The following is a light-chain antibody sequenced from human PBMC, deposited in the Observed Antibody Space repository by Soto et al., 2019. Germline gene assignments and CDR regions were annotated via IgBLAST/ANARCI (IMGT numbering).Light chain of an antibody. Sequence: QSVLTQPASVSGSPGQSVTISCTGTSSDFGSYKFVSWYQHHPGTVPKVIIYEVTDRPSGVSNRFSGSKSGNTASLTISGLQAEDEAEYYCSSYTNINTRACVFGTGTKVTVL. CDR3: SSYTNINTRACV. V-gene: IGLV2-14*02. CDR2: EVT. CDR1: SSDFGSYKF. J-gene: IGLJ1*01.